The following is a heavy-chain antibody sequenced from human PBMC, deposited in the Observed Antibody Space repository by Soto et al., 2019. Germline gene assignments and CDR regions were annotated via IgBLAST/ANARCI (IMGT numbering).Heavy chain of an antibody. D-gene: IGHD2-15*01. J-gene: IGHJ5*02. Sequence: EMQLVESGGGLVKPGGSLRLSCAASGFTFSSYSMNWVRQAPGKGLEWVSSISSSSSYIYYADSVKVRFTISRDNAKNSLYLQMNSLRAEDTAVYYCARDRIVVVVAATPWFDPWGQGTLVTVSS. CDR3: ARDRIVVVVAATPWFDP. CDR2: ISSSSSYI. V-gene: IGHV3-21*01. CDR1: GFTFSSYS.